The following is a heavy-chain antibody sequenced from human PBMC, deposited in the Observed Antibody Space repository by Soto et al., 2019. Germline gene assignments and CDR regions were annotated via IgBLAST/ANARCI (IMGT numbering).Heavy chain of an antibody. D-gene: IGHD4-4*01. J-gene: IGHJ4*02. CDR1: GYTFTGYY. V-gene: IGHV1-2*02. CDR2: INPNSGGT. Sequence: QVQLVQSGAEVKKPGASVKVSCKASGYTFTGYYMHWVRQAPGQGLEWMGWINPNSGGTNYAQKYQGRVTMTRDTSISTAYMEMSRLRYDDTALYYCARATMTTVTTVDYWGQGTLVTVSS. CDR3: ARATMTTVTTVDY.